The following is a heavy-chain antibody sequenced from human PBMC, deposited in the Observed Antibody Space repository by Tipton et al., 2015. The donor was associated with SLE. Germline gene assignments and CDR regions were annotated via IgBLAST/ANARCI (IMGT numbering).Heavy chain of an antibody. CDR3: ARAPGGIAAAGRVDY. D-gene: IGHD6-13*01. CDR1: GFTFSSYG. V-gene: IGHV3-30*19. CDR2: ISYDGSNK. Sequence: SLRLSCAASGFTFSSYGMHWVRQAPGKGLEWVAVISYDGSNKYYADSVKGRFTISRDNSKNTLYLQMNSLRAEDTAVYYCARAPGGIAAAGRVDYWGQGTLVTVSS. J-gene: IGHJ4*02.